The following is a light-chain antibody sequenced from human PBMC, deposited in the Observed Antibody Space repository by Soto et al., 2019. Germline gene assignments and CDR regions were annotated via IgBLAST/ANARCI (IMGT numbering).Light chain of an antibody. CDR1: QSVSRSY. J-gene: IGKJ2*04. CDR3: QQYATSQCS. Sequence: EVVLTQSPGTLSLSPGERATLSCRASQSVSRSYLAWYQQQPGQAPRLLIYDTTTRATGIPDRFNGSGSGTDFTLTISRLEPEDFAVYYCQQYATSQCSFGQGTKVDI. V-gene: IGKV3-20*01. CDR2: DTT.